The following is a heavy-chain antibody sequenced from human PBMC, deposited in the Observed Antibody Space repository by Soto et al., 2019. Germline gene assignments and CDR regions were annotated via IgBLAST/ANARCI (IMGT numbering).Heavy chain of an antibody. Sequence: EVQLVESGGGLVKPGGSLRLSCAASGFTFSNAWMNWVRQAPGKGREWVGRIKRKTDGGTTDYAALVKGRFTISRDDSKNTLYLQMNSLKTEDTAVYYCTTVTVGATGSTYWGQGTLVTVSS. D-gene: IGHD1-26*01. J-gene: IGHJ4*02. V-gene: IGHV3-15*07. CDR2: IKRKTDGGTT. CDR3: TTVTVGATGSTY. CDR1: GFTFSNAW.